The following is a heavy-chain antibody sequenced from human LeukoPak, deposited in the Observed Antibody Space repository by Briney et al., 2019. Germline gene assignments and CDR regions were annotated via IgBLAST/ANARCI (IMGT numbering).Heavy chain of an antibody. Sequence: GGSLRLSCEASGFNVSNNYMSWVRQAPGKGLEWFSVIYRGGSTYYADSVKGRFTMSRDNSKNTVYLQMDSLRAEDTAVYYCARDRGAAAGNWGQGTLVTVSS. J-gene: IGHJ4*02. CDR1: GFNVSNNY. CDR2: IYRGGST. D-gene: IGHD6-13*01. CDR3: ARDRGAAAGN. V-gene: IGHV3-53*01.